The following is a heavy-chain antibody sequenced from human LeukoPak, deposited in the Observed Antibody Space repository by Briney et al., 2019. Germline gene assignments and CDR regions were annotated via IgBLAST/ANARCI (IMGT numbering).Heavy chain of an antibody. V-gene: IGHV4-39*01. J-gene: IGHJ4*02. D-gene: IGHD5-24*01. CDR3: ARPGDGYNLGY. CDR2: LYYSGNT. Sequence: SETLSLTCTVSGYSISSSYYWGWIRQPPGKGLEWIGTLYYSGNTYYNPSLKSRVTISVDTSKNQFSLKLTSVTAADTAVYYCARPGDGYNLGYWGQGTLVTVSS. CDR1: GYSISSSYY.